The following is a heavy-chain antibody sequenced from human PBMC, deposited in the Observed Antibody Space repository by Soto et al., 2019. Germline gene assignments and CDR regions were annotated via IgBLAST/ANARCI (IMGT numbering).Heavy chain of an antibody. CDR2: IYYTGST. V-gene: IGHV4-31*03. D-gene: IGHD6-13*01. CDR3: ARPKTIGEAAGKGWFDP. Sequence: PSETLSLTCTVSGGSISSGGYYWNWIRQHPGKGLEWIAYIYYTGSTYYNPSLKSRLTISVDTSKNQFSLKLTYVTAADTAMYYCARPKTIGEAAGKGWFDPWGQGTLVTVSS. CDR1: GGSISSGGYY. J-gene: IGHJ5*02.